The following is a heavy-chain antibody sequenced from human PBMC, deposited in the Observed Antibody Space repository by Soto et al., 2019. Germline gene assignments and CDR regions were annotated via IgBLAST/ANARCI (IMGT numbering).Heavy chain of an antibody. V-gene: IGHV1-46*01. Sequence: ASVKAYCKTAGYTFASDWMHSVRQDPEQGLEWMGIINPSSDRTTYAQKFQGRVTMTRDTSTSTVYMDVSSLRSEDTAVYYCARGRFTTVTTWWYFDYWGQGALVTVSS. CDR1: GYTFASDW. CDR2: INPSSDRT. D-gene: IGHD4-17*01. J-gene: IGHJ4*02. CDR3: ARGRFTTVTTWWYFDY.